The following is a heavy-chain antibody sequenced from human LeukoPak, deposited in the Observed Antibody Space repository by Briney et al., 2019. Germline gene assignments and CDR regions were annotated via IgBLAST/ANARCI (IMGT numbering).Heavy chain of an antibody. D-gene: IGHD3-22*01. V-gene: IGHV4-39*01. CDR3: ARHIPPGDTYYYDSSGYYFDY. CDR1: GGSISSSSYY. CDR2: IYYSGST. Sequence: PSETLSLTCTVSGGSISSSSYYWGWIRQPPGKGLEWIGSIYYSGSTYYNPSLKSRVTISVDTSKNQFSLKLSSVTAADTAVYYCARHIPPGDTYYYDSSGYYFDYWGQGTLVTVSS. J-gene: IGHJ4*02.